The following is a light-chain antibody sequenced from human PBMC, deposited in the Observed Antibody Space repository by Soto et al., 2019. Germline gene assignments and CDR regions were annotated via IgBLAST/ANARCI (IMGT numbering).Light chain of an antibody. V-gene: IGLV2-14*01. J-gene: IGLJ1*01. Sequence: QSVLTQPASVSGSPGQSITISCTGTSSDVGGYDFVSWYQQHPGKAPKLMIYEVSNRPSGVSNRFSGSKSGNTASLTISGLQAEDEADYYCSSHTSSSSPYVFGTGTKVTVL. CDR1: SSDVGGYDF. CDR2: EVS. CDR3: SSHTSSSSPYV.